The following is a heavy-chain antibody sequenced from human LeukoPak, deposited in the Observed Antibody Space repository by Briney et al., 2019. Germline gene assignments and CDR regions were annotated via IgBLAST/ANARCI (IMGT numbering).Heavy chain of an antibody. J-gene: IGHJ5*02. CDR1: GYSFTTYA. V-gene: IGHV7-4-1*02. CDR2: INTNTGNP. CDR3: ARELLITRTWFDP. D-gene: IGHD3-22*01. Sequence: ASVKVSCKASGYSFTTYAMNWVRQAPGQGLEWMGWINTNTGNPTYAQGFTGRFVFSLDTSASTAYLQISSLKAEDTAVYYCARELLITRTWFDPWGQGTLVTVSS.